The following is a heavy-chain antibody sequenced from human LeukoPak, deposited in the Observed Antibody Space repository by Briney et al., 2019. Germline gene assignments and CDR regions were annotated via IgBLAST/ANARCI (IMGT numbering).Heavy chain of an antibody. V-gene: IGHV4-4*07. D-gene: IGHD3-22*01. J-gene: IGHJ3*01. Sequence: KSSETLSLTCTVSGGPISSYYWSWIRQPAGKGLEWIGRIYTTESTNYNPALNSRITMSLDTSKNQFSLKVSSVTAADTAVYYCASSYGESSGYIPWAFWGQGTMVTVSS. CDR2: IYTTEST. CDR1: GGPISSYY. CDR3: ASSYGESSGYIPWAF.